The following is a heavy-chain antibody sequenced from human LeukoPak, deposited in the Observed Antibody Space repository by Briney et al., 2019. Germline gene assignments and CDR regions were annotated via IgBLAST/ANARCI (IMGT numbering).Heavy chain of an antibody. Sequence: SGPTLVNPTQTLTLTCTSSGFSLSTSGVGVGWIRQPPGKALEWLALIYWDDDKRYSPSLKSRLTITKDTSKNQVVLTMTNMDPVDTATYYCAHIGSSWYEWYFDLWGRGTLVTVSS. J-gene: IGHJ2*01. V-gene: IGHV2-5*02. CDR3: AHIGSSWYEWYFDL. CDR1: GFSLSTSGVG. CDR2: IYWDDDK. D-gene: IGHD6-13*01.